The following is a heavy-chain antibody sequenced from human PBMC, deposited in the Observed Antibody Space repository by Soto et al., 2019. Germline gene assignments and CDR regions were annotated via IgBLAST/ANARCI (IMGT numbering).Heavy chain of an antibody. CDR3: VKDLPLQNLRYFDWGYFDY. J-gene: IGHJ4*02. D-gene: IGHD3-9*01. CDR2: ISSNGGST. V-gene: IGHV3-64D*08. Sequence: GGSLRLSCSASGFTFSSYAMHWVRQAPGKGLEYVSAISSNGGSTYYADSVKGRFTISRDNSKNTLYLQMSSLRAEDTAVYYCVKDLPLQNLRYFDWGYFDYWGQGTLVTVSS. CDR1: GFTFSSYA.